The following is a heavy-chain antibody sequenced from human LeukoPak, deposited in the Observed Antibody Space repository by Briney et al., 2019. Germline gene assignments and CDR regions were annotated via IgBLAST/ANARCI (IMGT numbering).Heavy chain of an antibody. Sequence: SVKVSCKASGGTFSSYAISWVRQAPGQGLEWMGGIIPIFGTANYAQKFQGRVTITTDESTSTAYMELSSLRSEDTAVYYCGRARTTRDGYNYGAFDIWGQGTMVTVSS. CDR3: GRARTTRDGYNYGAFDI. CDR2: IIPIFGTA. V-gene: IGHV1-69*05. D-gene: IGHD5-24*01. J-gene: IGHJ3*02. CDR1: GGTFSSYA.